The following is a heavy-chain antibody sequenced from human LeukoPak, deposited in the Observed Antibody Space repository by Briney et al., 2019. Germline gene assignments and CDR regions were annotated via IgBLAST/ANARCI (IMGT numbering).Heavy chain of an antibody. Sequence: ASVKVSCKASGYTFTSYIISGVRQAPGQGLEWVGWINAYNGNTDYAQKVQGRDTMTTDTSTSTAYMELRSLRSDDTAVYYCARDRHIAAAVYYYYMDVWGKGTPVTVSS. CDR3: ARDRHIAAAVYYYYMDV. D-gene: IGHD6-13*01. J-gene: IGHJ6*03. CDR1: GYTFTSYI. CDR2: INAYNGNT. V-gene: IGHV1-18*01.